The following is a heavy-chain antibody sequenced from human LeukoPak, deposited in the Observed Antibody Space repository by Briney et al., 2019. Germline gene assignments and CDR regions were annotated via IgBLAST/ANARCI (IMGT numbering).Heavy chain of an antibody. V-gene: IGHV1-46*01. D-gene: IGHD5-24*01. J-gene: IGHJ4*02. CDR1: GYTFTSYY. CDR2: INPSGGST. Sequence: ASVKVSCKASGYTFTSYYMHCVRHAPGQGLEWMGIINPSGGSTSYAQKFQGRVTMTRDTSTSTVYMELSSLRSEDTAVYYCAREVRDVEMATMAGFDYWGQGTLVTVSS. CDR3: AREVRDVEMATMAGFDY.